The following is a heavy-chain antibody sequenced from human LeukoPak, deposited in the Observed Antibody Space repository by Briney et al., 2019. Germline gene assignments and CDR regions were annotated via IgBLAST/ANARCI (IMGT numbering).Heavy chain of an antibody. J-gene: IGHJ6*03. D-gene: IGHD5-18*01. Sequence: SETLSLTCTVSGGSISSYYWSWIRQPAGKGLEWIVRIYTSGSTNYNPSLKSRVTMSVDTSKNQFSLKLSSVTAADTAVYYCARGRTRYSYAYDMDVWGKGTTVTVSS. V-gene: IGHV4-4*07. CDR1: GGSISSYY. CDR2: IYTSGST. CDR3: ARGRTRYSYAYDMDV.